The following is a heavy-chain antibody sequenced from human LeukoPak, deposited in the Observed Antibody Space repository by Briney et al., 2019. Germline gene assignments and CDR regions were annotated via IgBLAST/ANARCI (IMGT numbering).Heavy chain of an antibody. CDR2: ITYSGST. D-gene: IGHD2-2*01. Sequence: SETLSLTCTVSGGSITSNSYYWGWIRQPPGKGLEWIGSITYSGSTYYNPSLKRRVTISVDTSKNQFSLKLSSVTAADTAVYYCARERREQLLPPYTRSVTYFDYWGQGTLVTVSS. CDR1: GGSITSNSYY. V-gene: IGHV4-39*07. J-gene: IGHJ4*02. CDR3: ARERREQLLPPYTRSVTYFDY.